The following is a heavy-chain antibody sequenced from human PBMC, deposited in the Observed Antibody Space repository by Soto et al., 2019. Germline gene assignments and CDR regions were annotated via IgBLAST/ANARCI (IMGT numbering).Heavy chain of an antibody. CDR2: INPNSGDT. CDR3: ARDGLFGVVSPQDYYYYGMDV. Sequence: ASVKVSCKXSGYTFTGYYMHWLRQAPGQGLEWMGWINPNSGDTHYAQKFQGRVTMTRDTSISTAYMELSSLRSDDTAVYYCARDGLFGVVSPQDYYYYGMDVWGQGTTVTVSS. D-gene: IGHD3-3*01. J-gene: IGHJ6*02. CDR1: GYTFTGYY. V-gene: IGHV1-2*02.